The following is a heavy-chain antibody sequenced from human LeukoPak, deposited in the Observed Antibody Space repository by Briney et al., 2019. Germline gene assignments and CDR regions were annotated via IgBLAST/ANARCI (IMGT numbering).Heavy chain of an antibody. D-gene: IGHD3-9*01. CDR3: ARGSGYFDWLEGFGP. CDR1: GGSISSSSYY. Sequence: SETLSLTCTVSGGSISSSSYYWGWIRQPPGKGLEWIGSIYYSGSTYYNPSLKSRVTISVDTSKNQFSLKLSSVTAADTAVYYCARGSGYFDWLEGFGPWGQGTLVTVSS. V-gene: IGHV4-39*07. CDR2: IYYSGST. J-gene: IGHJ5*02.